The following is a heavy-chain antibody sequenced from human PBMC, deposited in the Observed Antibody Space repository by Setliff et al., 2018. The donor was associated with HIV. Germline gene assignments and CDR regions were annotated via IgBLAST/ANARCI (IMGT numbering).Heavy chain of an antibody. J-gene: IGHJ4*02. D-gene: IGHD6-13*01. V-gene: IGHV4-39*01. Sequence: SETLSLTCTVSGGSISSSSSYWGWIRQSPGKGLEWIGGIYHSGNTYYNPSLKSRVTISVDTSKNQFSLKLSSVTAADTAVYFCASQGIALREHDYWGQGTLVTVSS. CDR3: ASQGIALREHDY. CDR1: GGSISSSSSY. CDR2: IYHSGNT.